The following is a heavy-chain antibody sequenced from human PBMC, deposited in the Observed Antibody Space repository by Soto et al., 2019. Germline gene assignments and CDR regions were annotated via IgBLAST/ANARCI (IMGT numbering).Heavy chain of an antibody. CDR1: GFNFANYA. CDR2: IRGETNGGTA. J-gene: IGHJ4*02. V-gene: IGHV3-49*04. Sequence: GGSLRLSCTGSGFNFANYALTWVRQAPGKGLEWVGFIRGETNGGTADYAASLKGRITISRDDSKSIAHLEINSPQTEDTAVYYCTRYYYGSSGYYVYWGQGALVTVYS. CDR3: TRYYYGSSGYYVY. D-gene: IGHD3-22*01.